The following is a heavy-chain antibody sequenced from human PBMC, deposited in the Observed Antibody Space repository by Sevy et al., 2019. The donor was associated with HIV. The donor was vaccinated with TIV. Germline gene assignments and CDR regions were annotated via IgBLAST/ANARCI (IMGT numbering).Heavy chain of an antibody. V-gene: IGHV3-66*02. CDR3: AISYYGSYGWFDP. D-gene: IGHD3-10*01. CDR2: IYSGGST. J-gene: IGHJ5*02. Sequence: GGSLRLSCAASGFTVSSNYMSWVRQAPGKGLEWVSVIYSGGSTYYADSVKGRFTISRDNSKNTLYLQMNSLRAEDTAVYYCAISYYGSYGWFDPWGQGTLVTVSS. CDR1: GFTVSSNY.